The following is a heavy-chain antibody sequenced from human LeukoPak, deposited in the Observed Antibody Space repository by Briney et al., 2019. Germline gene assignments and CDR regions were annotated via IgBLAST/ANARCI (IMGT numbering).Heavy chain of an antibody. CDR1: GGSFSGYY. CDR3: ARGRGYYYASSGLAY. D-gene: IGHD3-22*01. V-gene: IGHV4-34*01. CDR2: INHSGST. J-gene: IGHJ4*02. Sequence: SETLSLTCAVYGGSFSGYYWSWIRQPPGKGLEWIGEINHSGSTNYNPSLKSRVTISVDTSKNQFSMKLSSVTAAYTAVYYCARGRGYYYASSGLAYWGQGTLSPSPQ.